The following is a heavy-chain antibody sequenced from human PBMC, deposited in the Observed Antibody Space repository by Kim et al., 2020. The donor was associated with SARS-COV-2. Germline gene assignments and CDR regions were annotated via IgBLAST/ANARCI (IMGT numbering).Heavy chain of an antibody. CDR2: ISTDSTYT. D-gene: IGHD2-21*02. CDR3: VSRVVSTTGFDY. CDR1: GFTFATYC. J-gene: IGHJ4*02. Sequence: GGSLRLSCSASGFTFATYCMGWVRQAPGTGLQCVSTISTDSTYTYYSDSVKGRFTISRDNSKRTLYLHMNSVRDDDTAVYYCVSRVVSTTGFDYWGQGTLVTVSS. V-gene: IGHV3-23*01.